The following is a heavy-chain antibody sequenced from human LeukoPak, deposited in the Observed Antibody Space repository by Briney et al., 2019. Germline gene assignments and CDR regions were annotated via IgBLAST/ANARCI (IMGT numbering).Heavy chain of an antibody. D-gene: IGHD3-9*01. CDR1: GFAFSNAW. J-gene: IGHJ4*02. CDR3: ARGDYDILTGYYSPLDY. V-gene: IGHV4-34*01. Sequence: GSLRLSCAASGFAFSNAWMSWVRQPPGKGLEWIGEINHSGSTNYNPSLKSRVTISVDTSKNQLSLKLSSVTAADTAVYYCARGDYDILTGYYSPLDYWGQGTLVTVSS. CDR2: INHSGST.